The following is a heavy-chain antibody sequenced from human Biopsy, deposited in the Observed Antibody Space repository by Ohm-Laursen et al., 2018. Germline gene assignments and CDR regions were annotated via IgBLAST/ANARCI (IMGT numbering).Heavy chain of an antibody. D-gene: IGHD3-10*01. V-gene: IGHV1-2*02. CDR2: VNPNSGAT. Sequence: SSVKVSCKVSGYTFTDYSLHWVRQAPGQGLEWMGWVNPNSGATNYAQKFQGRVTMTSDTSISTAYIELRRLVSDDTAVYFCARDRMVTIITLVRADTFDIWGQGTLVSVSS. CDR3: ARDRMVTIITLVRADTFDI. CDR1: GYTFTDYS. J-gene: IGHJ3*02.